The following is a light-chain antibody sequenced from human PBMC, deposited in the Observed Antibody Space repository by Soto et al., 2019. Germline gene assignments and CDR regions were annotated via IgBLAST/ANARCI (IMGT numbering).Light chain of an antibody. V-gene: IGLV1-40*01. CDR3: QAYDSSRSGVV. J-gene: IGLJ2*01. Sequence: QSALTQPPSVSGAPGQRVTISCTGSSSNIGAGYDVHWYQQLPGTAPKLLIYGNSNRPSGVPDRFSGSKSGTSASLAITGRQAEDEADYYCQAYDSSRSGVVFGGGTKVTVL. CDR1: SSNIGAGYD. CDR2: GNS.